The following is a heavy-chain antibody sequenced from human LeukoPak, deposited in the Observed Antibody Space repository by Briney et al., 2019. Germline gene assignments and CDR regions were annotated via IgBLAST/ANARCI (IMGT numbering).Heavy chain of an antibody. CDR2: INSDGSST. J-gene: IGHJ6*02. CDR3: VRDPGIGMDV. CDR1: GFTFRSYW. Sequence: GGTLRLSCAASGFTFRSYWMHWVRQASGKGLVWVSRINSDGSSTSYADSVKGRFTISRDNAKNTLYLQMNSLRAEDTAVYNCVRDPGIGMDVWGQATTVSVSS. D-gene: IGHD1-26*01. V-gene: IGHV3-74*01.